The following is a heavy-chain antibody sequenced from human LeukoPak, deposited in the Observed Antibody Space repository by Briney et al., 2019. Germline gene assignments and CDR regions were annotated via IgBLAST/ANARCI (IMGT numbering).Heavy chain of an antibody. CDR2: ISYDGSNK. Sequence: PGRSLRLSCAASGFTFSSYAMHWVRQAPGKGLEWVAVISYDGSNKYYADSVKGRFTISRDNSKNTLYLQMNSLRAEDTAVYYCARDRVSGAFDIWGQGTMVTVSS. D-gene: IGHD6-19*01. CDR1: GFTFSSYA. V-gene: IGHV3-30-3*01. CDR3: ARDRVSGAFDI. J-gene: IGHJ3*02.